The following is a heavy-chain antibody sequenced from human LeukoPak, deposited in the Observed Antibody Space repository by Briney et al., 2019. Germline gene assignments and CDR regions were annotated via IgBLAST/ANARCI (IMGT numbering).Heavy chain of an antibody. D-gene: IGHD2-15*01. CDR2: ISSSSSTI. CDR3: ARDQCSGGSCYTVDY. CDR1: GFTFSSYE. V-gene: IGHV3-48*01. J-gene: IGHJ4*02. Sequence: PGGSLRLSCAASGFTFSSYEMNWVRQAPGKGLEWVSYISSSSSTIYYADSVKGRFTISRDNAKNSLYLQMNSLRAEDTAVYYCARDQCSGGSCYTVDYWGQGTLVTVSS.